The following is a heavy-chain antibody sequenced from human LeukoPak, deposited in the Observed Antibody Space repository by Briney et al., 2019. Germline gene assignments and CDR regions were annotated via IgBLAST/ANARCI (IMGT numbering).Heavy chain of an antibody. J-gene: IGHJ4*02. V-gene: IGHV3-7*03. D-gene: IGHD2-2*01. CDR2: IKQDETEK. CDR1: GFTFSDFW. Sequence: GESLRLSCTASGFTFSDFWMGWVRQAPGKGLEWVANIKQDETEKFYLGSVKGRFTISRDNAKNSLYLQMNSLRVEDTALYYCLRLGSTSPGNWNKLFDQWGQGTLVTVSS. CDR3: LRLGSTSPGNWNKLFDQ.